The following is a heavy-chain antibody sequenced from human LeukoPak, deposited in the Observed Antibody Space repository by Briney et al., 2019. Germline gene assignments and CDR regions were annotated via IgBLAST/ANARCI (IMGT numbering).Heavy chain of an antibody. CDR3: ARNGGNSDFDY. V-gene: IGHV4-4*02. D-gene: IGHD4-23*01. J-gene: IGHJ4*02. Sequence: PGGSLRLSCAASGFTFSSYAMNWVRQAPGKGLEWIGEIYHSGSTNYNPSLKSRVTMLLDKSKNQFSLELSSVTAADTAVYYCARNGGNSDFDYWGQGTLVTVSS. CDR1: GFTFSSYAM. CDR2: IYHSGST.